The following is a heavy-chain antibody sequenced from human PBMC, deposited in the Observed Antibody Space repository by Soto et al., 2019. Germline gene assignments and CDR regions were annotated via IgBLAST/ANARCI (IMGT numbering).Heavy chain of an antibody. D-gene: IGHD6-19*01. CDR1: GFTFSSYG. Sequence: QVQLVESGGGVVQPGRSLRLSCAASGFTFSSYGMHWVRQAPGKGLEWVAVIWYDGSNKYYADSVKGRFTISRDNSKNTLYLQMNSLRAEDTAVYYCAKAVAGTSAVDYWGQGTLVTVSS. CDR3: AKAVAGTSAVDY. CDR2: IWYDGSNK. J-gene: IGHJ4*02. V-gene: IGHV3-33*06.